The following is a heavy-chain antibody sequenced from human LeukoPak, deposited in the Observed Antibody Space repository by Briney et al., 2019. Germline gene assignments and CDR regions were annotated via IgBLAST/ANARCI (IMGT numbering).Heavy chain of an antibody. D-gene: IGHD4-23*01. J-gene: IGHJ3*02. CDR3: ARGNDYGGNDDAFDI. CDR1: GGTFSSYA. V-gene: IGHV1-18*01. Sequence: GASVKVSCKASGGTFSSYAISWVRQAPGQGLEWMGWISAYNGNTNYAQKLQGRVTMTTDTSTSTAYMELRSLRSDDTAVYYCARGNDYGGNDDAFDIWGQGTMVTVSS. CDR2: ISAYNGNT.